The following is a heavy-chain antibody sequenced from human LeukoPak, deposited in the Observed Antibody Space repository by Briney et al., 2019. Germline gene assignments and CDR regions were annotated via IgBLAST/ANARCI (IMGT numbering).Heavy chain of an antibody. CDR3: VRYYDSSGYTQGAFDI. Sequence: GGSLRLSCAASGLTVSSNYMGWVRQAPGKGLEWVSVFYSGGRTYYADSVKGRFTISRDNSKNTLYLQINSLRAEDTAVYFCVRYYDSSGYTQGAFDIWGQGTMVTVSS. V-gene: IGHV3-66*02. CDR2: FYSGGRT. CDR1: GLTVSSNY. J-gene: IGHJ3*02. D-gene: IGHD3-22*01.